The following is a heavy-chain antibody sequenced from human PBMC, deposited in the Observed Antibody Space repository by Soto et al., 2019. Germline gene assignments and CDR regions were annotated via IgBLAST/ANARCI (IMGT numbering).Heavy chain of an antibody. V-gene: IGHV3-30*03. Sequence: GGSLRLSCAASGFTFCNYGMHWLRQAPGKGLEWVAVISYDGSNKYYADSVKGRFTVSRDNSKNTLYLQMNRLRAEDTAVYYCASQYYDILTGYQEVDYWGQGTLVTVSS. CDR3: ASQYYDILTGYQEVDY. CDR2: ISYDGSNK. D-gene: IGHD3-9*01. J-gene: IGHJ4*02. CDR1: GFTFCNYG.